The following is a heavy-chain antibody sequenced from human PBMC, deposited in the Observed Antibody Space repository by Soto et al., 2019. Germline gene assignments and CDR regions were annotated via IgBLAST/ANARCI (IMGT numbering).Heavy chain of an antibody. Sequence: TLSLTCTVSGGSISSGGYYWSWIRQHPGKGLEWIGYIYYSGSTYYNPSLKSRVTISVDTSKNQLSLKLSSVTAADTAVYYCAQGGVNYGDMSYFDYWGQGTLVTVSS. V-gene: IGHV4-31*03. CDR3: AQGGVNYGDMSYFDY. CDR1: GGSISSGGYY. CDR2: IYYSGST. D-gene: IGHD1-7*01. J-gene: IGHJ4*02.